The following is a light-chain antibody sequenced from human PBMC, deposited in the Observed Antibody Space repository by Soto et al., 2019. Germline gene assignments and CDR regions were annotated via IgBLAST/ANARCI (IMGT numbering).Light chain of an antibody. CDR3: QQYYSTPLT. CDR2: WAS. J-gene: IGKJ4*01. Sequence: DIVMTQSPDSLAVSLGERATINCKSSQSVLYTSNNKNYLAWYQQKPGQPPKLLIYWASTRESGVPDRFSGSGSGTDFTLTISSPQAEDVAVYSCQQYYSTPLTFGGGTKVEIK. V-gene: IGKV4-1*01. CDR1: QSVLYTSNNKNY.